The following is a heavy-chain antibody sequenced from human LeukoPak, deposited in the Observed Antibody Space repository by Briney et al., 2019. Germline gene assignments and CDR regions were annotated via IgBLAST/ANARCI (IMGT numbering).Heavy chain of an antibody. V-gene: IGHV3-7*01. CDR3: ARETTDDFFYYYMDV. D-gene: IGHD1/OR15-1a*01. CDR1: GFTFGSYW. J-gene: IGHJ6*03. CDR2: IKQDGSER. Sequence: PGGSLRLSCAASGFTFGSYWMRWVRQSPGKGLEWGANIKQDGSERYYMDSVKGRFTIYRDNAKDSLYLKMNSLRAEDMSVYYCARETTDDFFYYYMDVWGKGTTVTISS.